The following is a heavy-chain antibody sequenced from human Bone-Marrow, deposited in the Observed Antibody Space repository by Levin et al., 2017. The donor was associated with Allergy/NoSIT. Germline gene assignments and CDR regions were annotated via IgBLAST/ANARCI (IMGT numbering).Heavy chain of an antibody. Sequence: GESLKISCAASGFTFSSYGMHWVRQAPGKGLEWVAVISYDGSNKYYADSVKGRFTISRDNSKNTLYLQMNSLRAEDTAVYYCAKDRGFWSGYYDYWGQGTLVTVSS. CDR1: GFTFSSYG. J-gene: IGHJ4*02. CDR2: ISYDGSNK. CDR3: AKDRGFWSGYYDY. V-gene: IGHV3-30*18. D-gene: IGHD3-3*01.